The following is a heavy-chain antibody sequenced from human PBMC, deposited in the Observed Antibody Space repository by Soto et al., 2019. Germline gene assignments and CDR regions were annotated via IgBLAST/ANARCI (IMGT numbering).Heavy chain of an antibody. D-gene: IGHD6-13*01. Sequence: HPGGSLRLSCAASGFTFSSYGMSWVRQAPGKGLEWVANIKQDGSEKYYVDSVKGRFTISRDNAKNSLYLQMNSLRAEDTAVYYCARDRVSIAAAGTVRPYYYYYMDVWGKGTTVTVSS. CDR3: ARDRVSIAAAGTVRPYYYYYMDV. CDR1: GFTFSSYG. V-gene: IGHV3-7*01. CDR2: IKQDGSEK. J-gene: IGHJ6*03.